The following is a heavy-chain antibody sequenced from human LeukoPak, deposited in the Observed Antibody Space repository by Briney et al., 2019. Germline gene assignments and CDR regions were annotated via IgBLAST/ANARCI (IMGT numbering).Heavy chain of an antibody. CDR2: IIPIFGTA. J-gene: IGHJ4*02. V-gene: IGHV1-69*05. CDR1: GGTFSSYA. D-gene: IGHD5-18*01. Sequence: SVKVSCKASGGTFSSYAISWVRQAPGQGLEWMGGIIPIFGTANYAQKFQGRVTITTDKSTSTAYMELSSLRSEDTAVYYCAREGYTAMARDFDYWGQGTLVTVSS. CDR3: AREGYTAMARDFDY.